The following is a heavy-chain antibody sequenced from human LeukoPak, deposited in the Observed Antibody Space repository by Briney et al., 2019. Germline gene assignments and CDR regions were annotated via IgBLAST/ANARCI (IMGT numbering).Heavy chain of an antibody. CDR3: ARGGLYYDFWSGYFTPNHYYYYMDV. D-gene: IGHD3-3*01. Sequence: AETLTLTCAVSGGSISSSNWWSWVRQPPGQGLEWIGDIYHSGSTNYNPSLKSRVTISVDKSKNQFSLKLSSVTAADTAVYYCARGGLYYDFWSGYFTPNHYYYYMDVWGKGTTVTVSS. V-gene: IGHV4-4*02. CDR2: IYHSGST. CDR1: GGSISSSNW. J-gene: IGHJ6*03.